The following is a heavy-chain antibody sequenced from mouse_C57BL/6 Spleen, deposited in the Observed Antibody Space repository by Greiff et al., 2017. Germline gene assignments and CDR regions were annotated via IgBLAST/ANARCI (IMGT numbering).Heavy chain of an antibody. CDR1: GYTFTSYW. CDR3: ARWLGYYFDY. CDR2: LYPSDSET. J-gene: IGHJ2*01. D-gene: IGHD2-2*01. V-gene: IGHV1-61*01. Sequence: QVQLKQPGAELVRPGSSVKLSCKASGYTFTSYWRDWVKQRPGQGLEWIGNLYPSDSETHYNLKFKDKATLTVDKSSSTAYMQLSSLTSADSAVYYCARWLGYYFDYWGQGTTLTVSS.